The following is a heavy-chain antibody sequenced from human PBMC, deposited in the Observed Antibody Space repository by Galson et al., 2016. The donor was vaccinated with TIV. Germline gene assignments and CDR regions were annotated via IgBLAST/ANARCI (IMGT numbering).Heavy chain of an antibody. V-gene: IGHV3-30*03. CDR1: GFTFSIYV. D-gene: IGHD3-10*01. CDR2: ISHDGEKK. J-gene: IGHJ4*02. CDR3: ARDPFFGSGSYYSVLWYFDY. Sequence: SLRLSCAASGFTFSIYVMHWVRQAPGKGLEWVAVISHDGEKKFYADSVKGRVTISRDDSKNTVYLQMNNLRAEETAMYYCARDPFFGSGSYYSVLWYFDYWGQGTQVTVAS.